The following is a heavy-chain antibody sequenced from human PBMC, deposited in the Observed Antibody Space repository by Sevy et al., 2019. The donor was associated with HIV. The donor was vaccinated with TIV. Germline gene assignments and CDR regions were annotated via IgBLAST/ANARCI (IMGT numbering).Heavy chain of an antibody. CDR1: GGSISSGGYY. D-gene: IGHD3-22*01. CDR2: IYYSGST. Sequence: SETLSLTCTVSGGSISSGGYYWSWIRQHPGKGLEWIGYIYYSGSTYYNPSLKSRVTISVDTSKTQCSLKLSSVTAADTAVYYCARTYDSSGYYYVGAFDIWGQGTMVTVSS. V-gene: IGHV4-31*03. CDR3: ARTYDSSGYYYVGAFDI. J-gene: IGHJ3*02.